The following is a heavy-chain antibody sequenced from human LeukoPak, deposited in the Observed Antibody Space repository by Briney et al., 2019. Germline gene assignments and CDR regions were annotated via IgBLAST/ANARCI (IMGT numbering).Heavy chain of an antibody. D-gene: IGHD2-2*01. V-gene: IGHV3-30-3*01. J-gene: IGHJ4*02. CDR1: GFTFSSYA. CDR2: ISYDGSNK. Sequence: PGGSLRLSCAASGFTFSSYAMHWVRQAPGKGLEWVAVISYDGSNKYYADSVKGRFTISRDNSKNTLYLQMNSLRAEDTAVYYCARDSVYCSSTSCFYFDYWGQGTLVTVSS. CDR3: ARDSVYCSSTSCFYFDY.